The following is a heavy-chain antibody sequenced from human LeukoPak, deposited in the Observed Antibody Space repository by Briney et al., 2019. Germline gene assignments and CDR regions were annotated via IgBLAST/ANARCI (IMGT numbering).Heavy chain of an antibody. J-gene: IGHJ5*02. Sequence: ASVKVSCKAFGYTFTSNYMHWVRQAPGQGLEWMGWISVYNGNTHYAQNFQGRVTMTTDTSTSTAFMELRSLRSDDTAMYYCARHEGAVAGTETWFDPWGQGTLVTVSS. CDR1: GYTFTSNY. CDR2: ISVYNGNT. D-gene: IGHD6-19*01. V-gene: IGHV1-18*04. CDR3: ARHEGAVAGTETWFDP.